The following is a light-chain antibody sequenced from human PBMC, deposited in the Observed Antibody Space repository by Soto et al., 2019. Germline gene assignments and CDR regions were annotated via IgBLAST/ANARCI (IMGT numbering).Light chain of an antibody. CDR3: NSYTNNNTFV. Sequence: QSALTQPASVSGSPGQSITISCTGTSSDVGGYNNVSWFQQHPGKAPKLMIYEVSNRPSGVSNRFSGSRSGNTASLTISGLQSEDEAEYYCNSYTNNNTFVFGTGTKVTVL. V-gene: IGLV2-14*01. J-gene: IGLJ1*01. CDR1: SSDVGGYNN. CDR2: EVS.